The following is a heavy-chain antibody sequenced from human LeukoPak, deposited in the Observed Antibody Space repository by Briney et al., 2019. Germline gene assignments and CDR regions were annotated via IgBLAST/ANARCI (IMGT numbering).Heavy chain of an antibody. D-gene: IGHD5-24*01. CDR3: ARGLGRDGYKDY. V-gene: IGHV4-34*01. CDR1: EFTFSAHW. Sequence: GSLRLSCAASEFTFSAHWMSWIRQPPGKGLEWIGEINHSGSTNYNPSLKSRVTISVDTSKNQFSLKLSSVTAADTAVYYCARGLGRDGYKDYWGQGTLVTVSS. J-gene: IGHJ4*02. CDR2: INHSGST.